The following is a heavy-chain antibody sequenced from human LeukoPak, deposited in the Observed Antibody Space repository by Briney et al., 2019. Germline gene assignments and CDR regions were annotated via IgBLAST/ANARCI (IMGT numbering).Heavy chain of an antibody. CDR3: ARGHSNYDAFDI. J-gene: IGHJ3*02. V-gene: IGHV1-69*01. CDR2: IIPISGTT. CDR1: GGTFSSSYA. D-gene: IGHD4-11*01. Sequence: GASVKVSCKASGGTFSSSYAISWVRQAPGQGLEWMGDIIPISGTTNYAQKFQGRVTITADESTRTAYMELSSLRSEDTAVYYCARGHSNYDAFDIWGQGTMVTVSS.